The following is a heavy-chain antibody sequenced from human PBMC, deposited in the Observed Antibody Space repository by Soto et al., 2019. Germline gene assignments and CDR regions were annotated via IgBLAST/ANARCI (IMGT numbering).Heavy chain of an antibody. CDR2: IAYDGSSK. D-gene: IGHD3-3*01. CDR1: GFTFENFG. J-gene: IGHJ5*02. V-gene: IGHV3-30*18. Sequence: QVQLVESGGGVVQPGMSLRLSCAASGFTFENFGMHWVRQAPGKGLEWVAVIAYDGSSKYYADSVKGRFTISRDNSNNTLYLQMNSLRVEDTAVHYCAKSLDGVPVQEFDPRGQGTLVTVSS. CDR3: AKSLDGVPVQEFDP.